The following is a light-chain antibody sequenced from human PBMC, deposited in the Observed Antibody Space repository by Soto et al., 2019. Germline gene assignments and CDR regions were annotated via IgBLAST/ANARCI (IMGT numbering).Light chain of an antibody. Sequence: QSVLTQPPSVSGAPGQRVTISCTGSSSNIGAGYDVHWYQQLPGTAPKLLIYGNSNRPSGVPDRFYSSKSGTSASLAITGLQAEDEADYYCQSYDSSLSGVVFGGGTKLTVL. V-gene: IGLV1-40*01. CDR2: GNS. CDR1: SSNIGAGYD. CDR3: QSYDSSLSGVV. J-gene: IGLJ2*01.